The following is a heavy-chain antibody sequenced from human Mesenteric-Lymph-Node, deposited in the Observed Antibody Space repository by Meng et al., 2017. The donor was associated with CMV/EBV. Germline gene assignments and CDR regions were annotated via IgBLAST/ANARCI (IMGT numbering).Heavy chain of an antibody. D-gene: IGHD6-13*01. Sequence: SGFTFSSYWMHWVRQAPGKGLVWVSRINTDGSSTTYADSVKGRFTISRDNSKNTLYLQMSSLRAEDTAVYYCARAVAAPGRGNWFDPWGQGTLVTVSS. CDR2: INTDGSST. CDR1: GFTFSSYW. CDR3: ARAVAAPGRGNWFDP. V-gene: IGHV3-74*01. J-gene: IGHJ5*02.